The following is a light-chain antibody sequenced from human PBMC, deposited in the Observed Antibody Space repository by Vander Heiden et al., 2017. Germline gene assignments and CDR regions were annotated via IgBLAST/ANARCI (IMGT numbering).Light chain of an antibody. CDR1: SLRSYY. CDR3: NSRDSSSNHYV. Sequence: SSELTQAPAVSVALGQTVTVIRHGDSLRSYYASWYQQKPGQAPVLVIYGKNNRPSGIPDRFSCSSSGNTASLTITGAQAEDEADYYCNSRDSSSNHYVFGTGTKVTVL. J-gene: IGLJ1*01. V-gene: IGLV3-19*01. CDR2: GKN.